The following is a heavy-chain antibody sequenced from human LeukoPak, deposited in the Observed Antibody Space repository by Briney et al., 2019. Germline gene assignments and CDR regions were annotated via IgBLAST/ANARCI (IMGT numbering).Heavy chain of an antibody. CDR1: GGSISSGGYY. Sequence: SQTLSLTCTVSGGSISSGGYYWGWIRQHPGKGLEWIGYIYYSGSTYYNPSLKSRLTISVDTSKNQFSLKLSSVTAADTAAYYCARFHVDTAMVNYFDYWGQGTLVTVSS. CDR3: ARFHVDTAMVNYFDY. V-gene: IGHV4-31*03. D-gene: IGHD5-18*01. J-gene: IGHJ4*02. CDR2: IYYSGST.